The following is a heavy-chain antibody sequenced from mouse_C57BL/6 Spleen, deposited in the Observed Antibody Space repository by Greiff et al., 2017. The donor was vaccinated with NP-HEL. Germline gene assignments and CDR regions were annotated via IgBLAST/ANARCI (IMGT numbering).Heavy chain of an antibody. J-gene: IGHJ4*01. V-gene: IGHV14-4*01. CDR1: GFNIKDDY. D-gene: IGHD1-1*01. CDR3: TTFITTVPHYAMDY. Sequence: VQLQQSGAELVRPGASVKLSCTASGFNIKDDYMHWVKQRPEQGLEWIGWIDPENGDTEYASKFQGKATITADTSSNTAYLQLSSLTSEDTAVYYCTTFITTVPHYAMDYWGQGTSVTVSS. CDR2: IDPENGDT.